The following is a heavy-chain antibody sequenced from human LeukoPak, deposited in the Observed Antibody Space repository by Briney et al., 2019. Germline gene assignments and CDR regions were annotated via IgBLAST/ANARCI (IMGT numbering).Heavy chain of an antibody. CDR3: ARSRVGTTTPFDY. CDR2: ISSGGSTI. Sequence: GGSLRLSCAASGFTFSNYEMNWVRQAPGKGLEWVSYISSGGSTIYYADSVKGRFTISRDNAKNSLFLQMNSLRAEDTAVYYCARSRVGTTTPFDYWGQGTLVTVSS. J-gene: IGHJ4*02. CDR1: GFTFSNYE. V-gene: IGHV3-48*03. D-gene: IGHD1-26*01.